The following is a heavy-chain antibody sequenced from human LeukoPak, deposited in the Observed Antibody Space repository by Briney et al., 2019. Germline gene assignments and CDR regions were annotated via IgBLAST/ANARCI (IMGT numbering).Heavy chain of an antibody. Sequence: GGSLRLSCSASGFTFSNVWMNWVRQAPGKGLEWVANIKQDGSEKYYVDSVKGRFTISRDNAKNSLYLQMNSLRAEDTAVYYCASASYYDILTGYSEYYFDYWGQGTLVTVSS. V-gene: IGHV3-7*01. J-gene: IGHJ4*02. CDR1: GFTFSNVW. D-gene: IGHD3-9*01. CDR2: IKQDGSEK. CDR3: ASASYYDILTGYSEYYFDY.